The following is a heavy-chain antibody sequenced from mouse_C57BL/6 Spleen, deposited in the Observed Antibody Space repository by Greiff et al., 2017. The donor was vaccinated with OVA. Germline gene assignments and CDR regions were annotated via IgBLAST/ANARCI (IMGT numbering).Heavy chain of an antibody. Sequence: QVQLQQPGAELVKPGASVKLSCKASGYTFTSYWMQWVKQRPGQGLEWIGEIDPSDSYTNYNQKFKGKATLTVDTSSSTAYMQLSSLTSEDSAVYYCARGDLGYFDYWGQGTTLTVSS. J-gene: IGHJ2*01. CDR2: IDPSDSYT. CDR3: ARGDLGYFDY. V-gene: IGHV1-50*01. CDR1: GYTFTSYW. D-gene: IGHD3-3*01.